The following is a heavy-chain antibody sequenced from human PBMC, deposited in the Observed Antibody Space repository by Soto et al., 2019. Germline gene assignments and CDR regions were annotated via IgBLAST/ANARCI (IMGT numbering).Heavy chain of an antibody. CDR2: IIPIIGII. J-gene: IGHJ5*02. D-gene: IGHD4-4*01. CDR3: AGEPDSHYNDSHASSYP. V-gene: IGHV1-69*08. CDR1: RGTFSTYT. Sequence: QVQLVQSGAEVKKPGSSVKVSCRASRGTFSTYTITWVRQAPGQGLEWMGRIIPIIGIINYAQKFEGRVTISEDKFTGTAYMELTGLRSDDTAVYYCAGEPDSHYNDSHASSYPWGQGTLVTVSS.